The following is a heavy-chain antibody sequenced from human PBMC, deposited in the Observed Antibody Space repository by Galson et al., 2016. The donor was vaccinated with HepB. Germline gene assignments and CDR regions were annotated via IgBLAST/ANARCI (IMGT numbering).Heavy chain of an antibody. J-gene: IGHJ3*01. Sequence: SLRLSCAASGFTFSSSDIHWVRQAPVKGLEWVAHVTPDGSRQYYADSVKGRFTISRDNSKSTVFLQMNSLRTDDTSLYYCARGPYTGAFDLWGQGAMVIVSS. CDR2: VTPDGSRQ. CDR3: ARGPYTGAFDL. CDR1: GFTFSSSD. V-gene: IGHV3-30*04. D-gene: IGHD5-18*01.